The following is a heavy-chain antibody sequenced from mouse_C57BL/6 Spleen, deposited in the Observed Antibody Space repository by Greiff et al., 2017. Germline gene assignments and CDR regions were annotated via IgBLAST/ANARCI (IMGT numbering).Heavy chain of an antibody. V-gene: IGHV1-82*01. CDR1: GYAFSSSW. CDR2: IYPGDGDT. Sequence: VQLQQSGPELVKPGASVKISCKASGYAFSSSWMNWVKQRPGKGLEWIGRIYPGDGDTNYNGKFKGKATLTADKSSSTAYMQLSSLTSEDSAVYFCARSGATVGANWGQGTSVTVSS. D-gene: IGHD1-1*01. CDR3: ARSGATVGAN. J-gene: IGHJ4*01.